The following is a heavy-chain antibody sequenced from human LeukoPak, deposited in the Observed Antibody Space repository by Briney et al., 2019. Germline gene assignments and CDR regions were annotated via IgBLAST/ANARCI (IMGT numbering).Heavy chain of an antibody. J-gene: IGHJ4*02. CDR1: GYTFTSYY. D-gene: IGHD5-18*01. V-gene: IGHV1-46*01. Sequence: ASVKVSCKAFGYTFTSYYMHWVRQAPGQGLEWMGIINPSGGSTSYAQKFQGRVTMTRDMSTSTVYMELSSLRSEDTAVYYCARDTAMAYRFDYWGQGTLVTVSS. CDR3: ARDTAMAYRFDY. CDR2: INPSGGST.